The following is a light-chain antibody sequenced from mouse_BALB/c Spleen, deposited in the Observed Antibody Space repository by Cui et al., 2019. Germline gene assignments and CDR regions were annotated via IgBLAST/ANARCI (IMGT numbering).Light chain of an antibody. CDR2: STS. V-gene: IGKV4-80*01. J-gene: IGKJ2*01. CDR1: SSVSY. Sequence: QIVLTQSPAIMSASLGEEITLTCSANSSVSYMHWYQQKSGTSPKLLIYSTSNLASGVPSRFSGSGSGTFYSLTISSVEAEDAADYYCHQWSSYHTFGGGTKLEIK. CDR3: HQWSSYHT.